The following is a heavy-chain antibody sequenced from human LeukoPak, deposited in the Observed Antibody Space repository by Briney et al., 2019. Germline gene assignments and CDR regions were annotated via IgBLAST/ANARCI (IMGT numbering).Heavy chain of an antibody. Sequence: GGSLRLSCAASGFTFSSFEMNWVRQAPGKGLEWVSYISLSGSNINYADSVKGRFTISRDNSKNTLHLQMRSLRAEDSAIYYCAKASLGHCTGAFCYHFDSWGQGTLVTVSS. CDR1: GFTFSSFE. CDR3: AKASLGHCTGAFCYHFDS. V-gene: IGHV3-48*03. CDR2: ISLSGSNI. D-gene: IGHD2-8*02. J-gene: IGHJ4*02.